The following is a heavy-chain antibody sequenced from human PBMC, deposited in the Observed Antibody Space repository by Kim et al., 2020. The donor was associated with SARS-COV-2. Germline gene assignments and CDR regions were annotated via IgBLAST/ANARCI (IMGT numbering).Heavy chain of an antibody. Sequence: KHYSQTLPGRITISREQSANTAYLELGSLKTKETACYYCARDMNPTGYDYWGQGTLVTVSS. J-gene: IGHJ4*02. CDR2: K. D-gene: IGHD4-4*01. V-gene: IGHV1-3*01. CDR3: ARDMNPTGYDY.